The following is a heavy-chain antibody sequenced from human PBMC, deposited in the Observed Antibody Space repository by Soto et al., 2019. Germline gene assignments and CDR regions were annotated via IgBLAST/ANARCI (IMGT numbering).Heavy chain of an antibody. J-gene: IGHJ5*02. D-gene: IGHD3-3*01. V-gene: IGHV1-18*01. CDR3: ARDLEGVKITIFGVGTNWFDP. Sequence: ASVKVSCKASGYTFTSYGISWVRQAPGQGLEWMGWISAYNGNTNYAQKLQGRVTMTTDTSTSTAYMELRSLRSDDTAVYYCARDLEGVKITIFGVGTNWFDPWGQGTLVTVSS. CDR1: GYTFTSYG. CDR2: ISAYNGNT.